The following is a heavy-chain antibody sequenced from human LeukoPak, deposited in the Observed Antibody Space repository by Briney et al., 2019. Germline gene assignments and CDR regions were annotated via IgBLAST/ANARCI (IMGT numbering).Heavy chain of an antibody. D-gene: IGHD6-19*01. CDR1: GFPLSNAW. Sequence: GGSLRLSCAPPGFPLSNAWMSWVRQAPGKGLEWVARIKSKTDGGTTDYAAPVKGRFTISRDDSKNTLYLQMNSLKTEDTAVYYCTTSPSSGWYYYWGQGTLVTVSS. V-gene: IGHV3-15*01. CDR2: IKSKTDGGTT. CDR3: TTSPSSGWYYY. J-gene: IGHJ4*02.